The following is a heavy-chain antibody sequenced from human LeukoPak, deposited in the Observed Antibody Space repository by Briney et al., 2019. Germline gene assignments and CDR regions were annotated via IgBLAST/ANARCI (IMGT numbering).Heavy chain of an antibody. CDR2: ISYDGSNK. V-gene: IGHV3-30*18. CDR1: GFTFSSYG. D-gene: IGHD1-26*01. J-gene: IGHJ4*02. CDR3: AKVAVARREPFDY. Sequence: GGSLRLSCAASGFTFSSYGMHWVRQAPGKGLEWVAVISYDGSNKYYADSVKGRFTISRDNSKNTLYLQMNSLRAEDTAVYYCAKVAVARREPFDYWGQGTLVTVSS.